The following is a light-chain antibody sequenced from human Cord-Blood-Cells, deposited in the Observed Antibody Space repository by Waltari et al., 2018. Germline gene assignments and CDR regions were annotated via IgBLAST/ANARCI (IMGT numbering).Light chain of an antibody. J-gene: IGKJ2*01. CDR1: QSVSSY. CDR3: QQRSNWPYT. Sequence: EIVLTQSPATPSLSPGARANLSCRASQSVSSYLAWYQQKPGQAPRLLIYDASNRATGIPARFSGSGSGTDFTLTISSLEPEDFAVYYCQQRSNWPYTFGQGTKLEIK. V-gene: IGKV3-11*01. CDR2: DAS.